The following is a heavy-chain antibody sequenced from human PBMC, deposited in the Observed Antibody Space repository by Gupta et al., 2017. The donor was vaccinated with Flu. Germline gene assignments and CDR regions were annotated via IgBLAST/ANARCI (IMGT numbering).Heavy chain of an antibody. Sequence: TLSYDPRTWVGQAPGKGLEWVSSSGRDGVNTYYADSVRGRFTISRDNSKNTLSPQLNSLRAEDTAVYYCAKDFYSSGCLPTCGVDGWGLGTTVIVSS. D-gene: IGHD6-19*01. J-gene: IGHJ6*02. CDR2: SGRDGVNT. CDR3: AKDFYSSGCLPTCGVDG. V-gene: IGHV3-23*01. CDR1: TLSYDP.